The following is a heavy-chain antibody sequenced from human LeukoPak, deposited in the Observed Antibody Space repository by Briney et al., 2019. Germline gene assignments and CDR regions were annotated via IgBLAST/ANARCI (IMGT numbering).Heavy chain of an antibody. J-gene: IGHJ4*02. V-gene: IGHV3-49*04. CDR3: IRVIRAGYSSGWSLDY. Sequence: GGSLRLSCTASGFTFGDYAMSWVRQAPGKGLEWVGFIRSKAYGGTTEYAASVKGRFTISRDDSKSIAYLQMNSLKTEDTAVYYCIRVIRAGYSSGWSLDYWGQGTLVTVSS. CDR2: IRSKAYGGTT. CDR1: GFTFGDYA. D-gene: IGHD6-19*01.